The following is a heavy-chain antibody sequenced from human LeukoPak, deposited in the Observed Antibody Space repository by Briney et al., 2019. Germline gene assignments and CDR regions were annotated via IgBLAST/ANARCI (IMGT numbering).Heavy chain of an antibody. Sequence: GGSLRLSCAASGFTFSTYAMSWVRQAPGKGLEWVSAISGGGSSTYYADSVKGRFTISRDNSKNTLSLQMNSLRAEDTAVYYCAKLSSGSYYSPSDYWGQGTLVTVSS. J-gene: IGHJ4*02. D-gene: IGHD3-10*01. CDR3: AKLSSGSYYSPSDY. CDR1: GFTFSTYA. V-gene: IGHV3-23*01. CDR2: ISGGGSST.